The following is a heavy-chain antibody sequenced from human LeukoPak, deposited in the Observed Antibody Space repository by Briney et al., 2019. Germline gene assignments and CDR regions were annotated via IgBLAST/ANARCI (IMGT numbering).Heavy chain of an antibody. V-gene: IGHV3-21*01. CDR3: ARDLHFWEPPTHGNWFDP. CDR1: GFTFSSYS. D-gene: IGHD3-3*02. Sequence: GGSLRLSCAASGFTFSSYSMKWVRQAPGKGLEWVSSISSSSSYISYADSVKGRFTISRDNAKNSLYLQMNSLRAEDTAVYYCARDLHFWEPPTHGNWFDPWGQGTLVTVSS. CDR2: ISSSSSYI. J-gene: IGHJ5*02.